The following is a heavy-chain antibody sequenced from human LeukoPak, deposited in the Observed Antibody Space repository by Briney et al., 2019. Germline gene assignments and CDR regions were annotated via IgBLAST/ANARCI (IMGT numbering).Heavy chain of an antibody. CDR1: GGSFSGYY. J-gene: IGHJ4*02. D-gene: IGHD3-22*01. CDR2: INHSGST. Sequence: SETLSLTCAVYGGSFSGYYWSWIRQPPGKGLEWIGEINHSGSTHYHPSLKSRVTISIDTSKNQFSLKLSSVTAADTAVYYCARGRPYDSSGYLDYWGQGTLVTVSS. V-gene: IGHV4-34*01. CDR3: ARGRPYDSSGYLDY.